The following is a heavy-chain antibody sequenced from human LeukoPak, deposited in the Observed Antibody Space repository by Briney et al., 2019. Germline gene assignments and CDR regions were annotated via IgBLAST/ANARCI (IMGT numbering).Heavy chain of an antibody. CDR1: GFTVSSNY. V-gene: IGHV3-53*01. CDR2: IYSGGST. Sequence: GGSQRLSCAASGFTVSSNYMSWVRQAPGKGLEWVSVIYSGGSTYYADSVKGRFTISRDNSKNTLYLQMNSLRAEDTAVYYCARSIAAAHDAFDIWGQGTMVTVSS. CDR3: ARSIAAAHDAFDI. D-gene: IGHD6-13*01. J-gene: IGHJ3*02.